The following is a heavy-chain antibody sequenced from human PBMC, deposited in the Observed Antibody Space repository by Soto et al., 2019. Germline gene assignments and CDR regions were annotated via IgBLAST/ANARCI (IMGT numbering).Heavy chain of an antibody. CDR2: ITGNSEYK. Sequence: SLRLSCVVSGVSFSDYSINWVRQAPGKGLEWVSLITGNSEYKYYAGSVKGRFTVSRDNAKNSLYLQMNSLTVEDTAVYYCARSGELLQTFDSWGQGTLVTVSS. CDR3: ARSGELLQTFDS. J-gene: IGHJ4*02. CDR1: GVSFSDYS. V-gene: IGHV3-21*06. D-gene: IGHD1-26*01.